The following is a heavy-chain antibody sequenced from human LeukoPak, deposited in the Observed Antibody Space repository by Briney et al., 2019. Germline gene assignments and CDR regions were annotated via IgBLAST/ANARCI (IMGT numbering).Heavy chain of an antibody. CDR3: TSFPGYSSGWTLDY. CDR1: GFTLSSYA. D-gene: IGHD6-19*01. CDR2: IRSKAYGRTT. V-gene: IGHV3-49*03. J-gene: IGHJ4*02. Sequence: GGSLRLSCAASGFTLSSYAMSWFRQAPGKGLEWVGFIRSKAYGRTTEYAASVKGRFTISRDDSKSIAYLQMNSLKTEDTAVYYCTSFPGYSSGWTLDYWGQGTLVTVSS.